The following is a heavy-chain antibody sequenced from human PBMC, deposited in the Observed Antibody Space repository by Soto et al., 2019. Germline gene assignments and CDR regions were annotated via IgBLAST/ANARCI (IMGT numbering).Heavy chain of an antibody. V-gene: IGHV4-4*02. Sequence: QVQLQESGPGLVKPSGTLSLTCAVSGGSISSSNWWSWVRQPPGKGLEGIGEIYHSGSTNYNPSLARRVTISVDKSKLQFSLKLCSVTAADTAVYYCARAGLLTGYNHAFDIWGQGTMVTVSS. CDR2: IYHSGST. J-gene: IGHJ3*02. CDR1: GGSISSSNW. CDR3: ARAGLLTGYNHAFDI. D-gene: IGHD3-9*01.